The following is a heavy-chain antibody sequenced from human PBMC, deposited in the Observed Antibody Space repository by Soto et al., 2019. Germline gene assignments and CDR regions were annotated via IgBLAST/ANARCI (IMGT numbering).Heavy chain of an antibody. D-gene: IGHD1-26*01. CDR2: ISYDGSNT. CDR3: AKEGGLSGSYYISSSYYFDY. Sequence: QVQLVKSGGGVVQPGRSLRLSCVASGFTFSSYGMHWVRQAPGKGLEWVAIISYDGSNTYYADSVKGRFTISRDNSKNTLYLQMNSLRAEDTSVYYCAKEGGLSGSYYISSSYYFDYWGQRTLVTVSS. J-gene: IGHJ4*02. CDR1: GFTFSSYG. V-gene: IGHV3-30*18.